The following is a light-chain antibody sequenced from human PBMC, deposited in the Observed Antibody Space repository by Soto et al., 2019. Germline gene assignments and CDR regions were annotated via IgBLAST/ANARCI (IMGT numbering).Light chain of an antibody. Sequence: EIVLTQSPGNLSLSPGERVTLSCRASQSVTSNYLAWYQQKPGQAPRILIFAASSRATGIPDKFSGSGSGTDFTLTISRLEPDDFAVYYCQHYGSPSWTFGQGTKVDIK. CDR2: AAS. J-gene: IGKJ1*01. V-gene: IGKV3-20*01. CDR3: QHYGSPSWT. CDR1: QSVTSNY.